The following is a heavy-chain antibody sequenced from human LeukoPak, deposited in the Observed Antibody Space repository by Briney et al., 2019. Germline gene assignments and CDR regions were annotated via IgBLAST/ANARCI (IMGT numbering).Heavy chain of an antibody. Sequence: GGSLRLSCAASGFTFSIYPMSWDRQAPGQGLEWVSSISGSGGYAYYANSVKGRFITSRDNSKNTLYLQMNSLRAEVTAVYYCAKDLFGGPARAFFDYWGQGTLVTVSS. CDR3: AKDLFGGPARAFFDY. D-gene: IGHD3-16*01. CDR2: ISGSGGYA. J-gene: IGHJ4*02. V-gene: IGHV3-23*01. CDR1: GFTFSIYP.